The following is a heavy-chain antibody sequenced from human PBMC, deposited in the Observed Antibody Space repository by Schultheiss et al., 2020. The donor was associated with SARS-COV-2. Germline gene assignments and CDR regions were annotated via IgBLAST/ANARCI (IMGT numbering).Heavy chain of an antibody. Sequence: ASVKVSCKASGYTFTGYYMHWVRQATGQGLEWMGWMNPNSGNTNYAQKLQGRVTMTTDTSTSTAYMELRSLSSDDTAVYYCARDHFRGGYSYTYYYGMDVWGQGTLVTVSS. D-gene: IGHD5-18*01. CDR1: GYTFTGYY. V-gene: IGHV1-18*04. CDR3: ARDHFRGGYSYTYYYGMDV. J-gene: IGHJ6*02. CDR2: MNPNSGNT.